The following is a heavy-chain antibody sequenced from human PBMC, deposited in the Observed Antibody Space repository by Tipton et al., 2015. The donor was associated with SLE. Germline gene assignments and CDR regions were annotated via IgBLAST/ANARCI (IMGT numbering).Heavy chain of an antibody. D-gene: IGHD3-3*01. J-gene: IGHJ3*02. CDR1: GGSFSGHY. Sequence: TLSLTCAVYGGSFSGHYWSWIRQPPGKGLEWIGEINHSGSTNYNPSLKSRVTISVDTSKNQFSLKLSSVTAADTAVYYCARGDFFDIWGQGTMVTVSS. CDR2: INHSGST. CDR3: ARGDFFDI. V-gene: IGHV4-34*09.